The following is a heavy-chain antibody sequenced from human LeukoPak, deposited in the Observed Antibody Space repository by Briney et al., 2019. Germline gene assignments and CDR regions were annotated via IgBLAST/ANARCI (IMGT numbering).Heavy chain of an antibody. V-gene: IGHV1-2*02. CDR2: INPNSGGT. CDR1: GYTFTGYY. CDR3: ARPVPGVSDY. J-gene: IGHJ4*02. Sequence: ASVKVSCKASGYTFTGYYMHWVRQAPGQGLEWMGGINPNSGGTNYAQKVQGRVTMTTDASTSTAYMELRSLRSDDTAVYYCARPVPGVSDYWGQGTLVTVSS. D-gene: IGHD3-10*02.